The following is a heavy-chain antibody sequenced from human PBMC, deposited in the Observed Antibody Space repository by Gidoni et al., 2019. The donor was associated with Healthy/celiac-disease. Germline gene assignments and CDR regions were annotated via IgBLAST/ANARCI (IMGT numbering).Heavy chain of an antibody. V-gene: IGHV1-46*01. D-gene: IGHD6-19*01. CDR2: INPSGGST. CDR1: GYTFTSYY. CDR3: ARDLIAVAAPGAFDI. Sequence: QVQLVQSGAEVKKPGASVTVSCKASGYTFTSYYMHWVRQAPGQGLEWMGIINPSGGSTSYAQKFQGRVTMTRDTSTSTVYMELSSLRSEDTAVYYCARDLIAVAAPGAFDIWGQGTMVTVSS. J-gene: IGHJ3*02.